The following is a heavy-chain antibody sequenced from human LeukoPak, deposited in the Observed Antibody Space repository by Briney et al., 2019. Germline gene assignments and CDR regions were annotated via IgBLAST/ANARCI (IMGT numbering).Heavy chain of an antibody. CDR2: INPSGGST. CDR3: ARDGSGSYSKIYYMDV. V-gene: IGHV1-46*01. CDR1: GYTFTSYY. D-gene: IGHD1-26*01. J-gene: IGHJ6*03. Sequence: ASVKVSCKASGYTFTSYYMHWVRQAPGQGLEWMGIINPSGGSTSYAQKFQGRVTMTRDTSTSTVYMELSSLRSEDTAVYYCARDGSGSYSKIYYMDVWGKGTTVTIPS.